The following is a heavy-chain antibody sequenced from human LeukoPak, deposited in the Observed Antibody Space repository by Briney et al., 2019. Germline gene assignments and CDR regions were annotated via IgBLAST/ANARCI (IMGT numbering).Heavy chain of an antibody. J-gene: IGHJ4*02. CDR1: GGSISSSSYY. Sequence: SETLSLTCTVSGGSISSSSYYWGWIRQPPGKGLEWIGSIYYSGSTYYNPSLKSRVTISVDTSKNQFSLKLSSVTAADTAVYYCARGADTMVRGVNVRSPVVNLDYWGQGTLVTVSS. CDR3: ARGADTMVRGVNVRSPVVNLDY. V-gene: IGHV4-39*01. CDR2: IYYSGST. D-gene: IGHD3-10*01.